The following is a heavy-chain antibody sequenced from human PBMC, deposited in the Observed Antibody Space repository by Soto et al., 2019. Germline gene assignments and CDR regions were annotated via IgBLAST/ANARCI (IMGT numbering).Heavy chain of an antibody. Sequence: PSETLSLTCTVSGGSISSSSYYWGWIRQPPGKGLEWIGSIYYSGSTYYNPSLKSRVTISVDTSKNQFSLKLSSVTAADTAVYYCARPGPSPRYDFWSGYSYYYGMDVWGQGTTVTSP. J-gene: IGHJ6*02. V-gene: IGHV4-39*01. CDR2: IYYSGST. CDR1: GGSISSSSYY. CDR3: ARPGPSPRYDFWSGYSYYYGMDV. D-gene: IGHD3-3*01.